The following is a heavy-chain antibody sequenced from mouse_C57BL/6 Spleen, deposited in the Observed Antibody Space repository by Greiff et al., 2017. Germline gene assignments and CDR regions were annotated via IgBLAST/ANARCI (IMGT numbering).Heavy chain of an antibody. CDR1: GFTFSDYG. CDR2: ISSGSSTI. Sequence: DVMLVESGGGLVKPGGSLKLSCAASGFTFSDYGMYWVRQAPEKGLEWVAYISSGSSTIYYADTVKGRFTISRDNAKNTLFLQRTSLRSEDTAMYYCARLITGDYWGQGTTLTVSS. CDR3: ARLITGDY. D-gene: IGHD1-1*01. J-gene: IGHJ2*01. V-gene: IGHV5-17*01.